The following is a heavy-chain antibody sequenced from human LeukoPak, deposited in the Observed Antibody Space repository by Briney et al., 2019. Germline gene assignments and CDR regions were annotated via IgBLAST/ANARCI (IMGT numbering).Heavy chain of an antibody. Sequence: SETVSLTCTVSGGSISSSNYYWAWIRQTPGKGLEWIGSIYYSGSTYYNPSLKSRVTISVDTSKNQFSLKLSSLTAADTAVYYCARHPRNGSYPFYYYGMDVWGQGATVTVSS. CDR1: GGSISSSNYY. CDR2: IYYSGST. CDR3: ARHPRNGSYPFYYYGMDV. V-gene: IGHV4-39*01. D-gene: IGHD1-26*01. J-gene: IGHJ6*02.